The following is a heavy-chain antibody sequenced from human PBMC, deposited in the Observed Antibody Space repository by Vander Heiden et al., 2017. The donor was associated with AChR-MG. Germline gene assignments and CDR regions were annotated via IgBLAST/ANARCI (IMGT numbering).Heavy chain of an antibody. D-gene: IGHD6-19*01. Sequence: QVQLVQSGAEVRKPGASVKVPCKVSGYTLTEFSMHWVRQAPGKGLEWMGGFDPEDDEAVFAQKFQGRVTMTEDTSRDTAYMELSSLRSEDTAVYYCAALSGWYFNRGGPDYDYWGQGTLVTVSS. CDR2: FDPEDDEA. CDR3: AALSGWYFNRGGPDYDY. J-gene: IGHJ4*02. CDR1: GYTLTEFS. V-gene: IGHV1-24*01.